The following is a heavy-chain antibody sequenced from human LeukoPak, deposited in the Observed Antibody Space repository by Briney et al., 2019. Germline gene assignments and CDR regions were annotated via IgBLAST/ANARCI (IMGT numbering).Heavy chain of an antibody. Sequence: GGSLRLSCAASGFTFSSYSMNWVRQAPGKGLEWVSVIYSGGSTYYADSVKGRFTISRDNSKNTLYLQMNSLRAEDTAVYYCARDGGDVDGMDVWGQGTTVTVSS. CDR2: IYSGGST. J-gene: IGHJ6*02. V-gene: IGHV3-53*01. CDR3: ARDGGDVDGMDV. CDR1: GFTFSSYS. D-gene: IGHD2-21*01.